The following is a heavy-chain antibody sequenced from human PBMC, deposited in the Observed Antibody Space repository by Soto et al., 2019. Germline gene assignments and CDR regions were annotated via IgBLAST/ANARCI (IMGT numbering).Heavy chain of an antibody. CDR1: GGSISSSSYY. Sequence: SETLSLTCTVSGGSISSSSYYWGWIRQPPGKGLEWIGSIYYSGSTYYNPSLKSRVTISVDTSKNQFSLKLSSVTAADTAVYYCAAEAGVWFGELLGEGDYHYGMDVWGQGTTVTVS. V-gene: IGHV4-39*01. CDR2: IYYSGST. J-gene: IGHJ6*02. CDR3: AAEAGVWFGELLGEGDYHYGMDV. D-gene: IGHD3-10*01.